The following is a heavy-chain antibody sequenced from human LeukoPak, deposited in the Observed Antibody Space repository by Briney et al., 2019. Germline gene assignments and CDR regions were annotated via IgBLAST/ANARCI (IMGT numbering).Heavy chain of an antibody. CDR2: IYPDDSNT. Sequence: KISCQGSGYNFPIYWIGWVRQMPGQGLEWMGIIYPDDSNTIYGPSFQGQVTISADKSINTAYLEWSSLKASDTAMYYCARRDSSGWYSYDYWGQGTLVTVSS. CDR3: ARRDSSGWYSYDY. J-gene: IGHJ4*02. V-gene: IGHV5-51*01. D-gene: IGHD6-19*01. CDR1: GYNFPIYW.